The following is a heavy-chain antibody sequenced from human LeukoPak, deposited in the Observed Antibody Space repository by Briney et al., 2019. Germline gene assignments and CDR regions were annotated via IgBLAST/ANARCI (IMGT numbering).Heavy chain of an antibody. CDR2: ISYDGSNK. V-gene: IGHV3-30*04. CDR3: ARDLPPNDY. Sequence: GRSLRLSCAASGFTFSSYAMHWVRQAPGKGLEWVAVISYDGSNKYYADSVKGRFTISRDNSKNTLYLQMNSLRDEDTAVYYCARDLPPNDYWGQGTLVTVSS. J-gene: IGHJ4*02. CDR1: GFTFSSYA.